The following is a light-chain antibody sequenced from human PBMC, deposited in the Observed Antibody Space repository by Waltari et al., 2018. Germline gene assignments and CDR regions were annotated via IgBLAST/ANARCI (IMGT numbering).Light chain of an antibody. J-gene: IGKJ1*01. CDR3: QQRTNSWT. CDR2: DAS. Sequence: EIVLTQSPATLSLSTGDRATLSCRASQSVSRNLVWYQQKHGQAPRLLIYDASNRATGIPARFSGSGSGTDFTLTISSLEPEDFAVYYCQQRTNSWTFGQGTKVEIK. CDR1: QSVSRN. V-gene: IGKV3-11*01.